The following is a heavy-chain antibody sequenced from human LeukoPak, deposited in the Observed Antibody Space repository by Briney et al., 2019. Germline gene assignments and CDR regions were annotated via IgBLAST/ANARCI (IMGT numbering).Heavy chain of an antibody. Sequence: SETLSLTCTVSGGSISSYYWSWIRQPAGKGLEWIGRIYTSGSTNYNPSLKSRVTMSVDTSKNQFSLKLSSVTAADTAVYYCARVTTVITYYYDSSRNCFDYWGQGTLVTVSS. CDR1: GGSISSYY. J-gene: IGHJ4*02. CDR2: IYTSGST. CDR3: ARVTTVITYYYDSSRNCFDY. D-gene: IGHD3-22*01. V-gene: IGHV4-4*07.